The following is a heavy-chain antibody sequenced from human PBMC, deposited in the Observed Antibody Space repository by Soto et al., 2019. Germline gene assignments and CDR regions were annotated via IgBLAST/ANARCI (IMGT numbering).Heavy chain of an antibody. CDR1: GGSFSGYY. J-gene: IGHJ4*02. V-gene: IGHV4-34*01. Sequence: PSETLSLTCAVYGGSFSGYYWSWIRQPPGKGLEWIGEINHSGSTNYNPSLKSRVTISVDTSKNQFSLKLSSVTAADTAVYYCARHRMISPLGPSSTSWDFDYWGQGTLVTVSS. CDR2: INHSGST. D-gene: IGHD2-2*01. CDR3: ARHRMISPLGPSSTSWDFDY.